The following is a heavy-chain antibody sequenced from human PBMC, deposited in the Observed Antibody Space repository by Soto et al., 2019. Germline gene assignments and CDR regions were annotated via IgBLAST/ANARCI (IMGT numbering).Heavy chain of an antibody. J-gene: IGHJ5*02. D-gene: IGHD6-13*01. CDR3: ARAHGSSWYNWFDP. CDR2: IIPLFGTT. CDR1: GGTFSSYG. Sequence: QVLLVQSGAELKKPGSSVKVSCRASGGTFSSYGISWVRQAPGQGLEWMGGIIPLFGTTNYAHKCRARVTVTADDSPSIIYMELTSLRFEDTAIYYCARAHGSSWYNWFDPWGQGTLVTVSS. V-gene: IGHV1-69*01.